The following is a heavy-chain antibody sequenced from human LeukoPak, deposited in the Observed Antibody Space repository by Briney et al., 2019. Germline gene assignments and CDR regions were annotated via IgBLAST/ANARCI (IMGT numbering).Heavy chain of an antibody. CDR1: GGSFSGYY. Sequence: SETLSLTCAVYGGSFSGYYWSWIRQPPRKGLEWIGEINHRGSTNYNPSLKSRVTISVDTSKNQFSLKLASVTAADTAVYYCARGRGYHVDYWGQGTLVTVSS. V-gene: IGHV4-34*01. D-gene: IGHD5-18*01. CDR2: INHRGST. CDR3: ARGRGYHVDY. J-gene: IGHJ4*02.